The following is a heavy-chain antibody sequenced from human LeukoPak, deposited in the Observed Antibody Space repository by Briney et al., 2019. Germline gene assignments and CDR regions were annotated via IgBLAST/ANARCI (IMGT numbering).Heavy chain of an antibody. CDR1: GYTFTSYD. CDR2: MNPNSGNT. Sequence: ASVKVSCKASGYTFTSYDINWVRQATGQGLEWMGWMNPNSGNTGYAQKFQGRVTMTRNTSISTAYMELSSLRSEDTAVYYCARGTLMVRGVNSNHYYYGMDVWGQGTTVTVSS. D-gene: IGHD3-10*01. V-gene: IGHV1-8*01. J-gene: IGHJ6*02. CDR3: ARGTLMVRGVNSNHYYYGMDV.